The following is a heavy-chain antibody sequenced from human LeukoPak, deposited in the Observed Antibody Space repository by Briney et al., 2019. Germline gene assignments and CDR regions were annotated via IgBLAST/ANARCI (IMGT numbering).Heavy chain of an antibody. CDR3: ASLPEVP. CDR2: INHSGST. D-gene: IGHD1-14*01. Sequence: RSSETLSLTCAVYGGSFSGCYWSWIRQPPGKGLEWIGEINHSGSTNYNPSLKSRVTISVDTSKNQFSLKLSSVTAADTAVYYCASLPEVPWGQGTLVTVSS. V-gene: IGHV4-34*01. CDR1: GGSFSGCY. J-gene: IGHJ4*02.